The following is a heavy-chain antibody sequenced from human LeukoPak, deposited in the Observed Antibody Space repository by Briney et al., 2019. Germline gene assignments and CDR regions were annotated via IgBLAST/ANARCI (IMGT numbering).Heavy chain of an antibody. J-gene: IGHJ3*02. V-gene: IGHV3-11*01. CDR1: GFTFSDDY. D-gene: IGHD1-26*01. CDR2: ISSSGSTI. CDR3: ARDRVVGAAENAFDI. Sequence: GGSLRLSCAASGFTFSDDYMSWIRQAPGEGLEWGSYISSSGSTIYYGDSVKGRFTISRDNAKNSLYLQMNSLRAEATAVYYCARDRVVGAAENAFDIWGQGTMVTVSS.